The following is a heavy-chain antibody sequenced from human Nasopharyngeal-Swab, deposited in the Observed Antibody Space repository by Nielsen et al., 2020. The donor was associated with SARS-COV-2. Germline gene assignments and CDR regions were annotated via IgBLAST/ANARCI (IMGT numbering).Heavy chain of an antibody. CDR1: GFTFSSYA. CDR3: VKDRGSYVFDY. CDR2: SSSNGGST. J-gene: IGHJ4*02. V-gene: IGHV3-64D*09. Sequence: GGSLRLSCSASGFTFSSYAMHWVRQAPGKGLEYVSASSSNGGSTYYADSVKGRFTISRDNSKNTLYLQMSSLRAEDTAVYYCVKDRGSYVFDYWGQGTLVTVS. D-gene: IGHD1-26*01.